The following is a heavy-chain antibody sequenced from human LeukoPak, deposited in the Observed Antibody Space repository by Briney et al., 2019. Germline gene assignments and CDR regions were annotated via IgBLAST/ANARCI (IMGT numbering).Heavy chain of an antibody. CDR2: ISGSGGST. J-gene: IGHJ5*02. D-gene: IGHD6-13*01. CDR1: GLTFSSYA. Sequence: PGGSLRLSCAASGLTFSSYAMSWVRQAPGKGLDWVSAISGSGGSTYYADSVKGRFTISRDNSKNTLYLQMHSLRAEDTAVYYCAKELTATAGPAWFDPWGQGTLVTVSS. V-gene: IGHV3-23*01. CDR3: AKELTATAGPAWFDP.